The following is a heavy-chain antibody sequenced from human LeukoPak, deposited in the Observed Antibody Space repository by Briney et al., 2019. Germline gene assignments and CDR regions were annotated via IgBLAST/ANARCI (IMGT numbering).Heavy chain of an antibody. J-gene: IGHJ4*02. CDR1: GFTFSTFW. D-gene: IGHD3-16*02. CDR3: ARWGIWYECKGYPDC. CDR2: IKEDGSET. V-gene: IGHV3-7*01. Sequence: GGSLRLSCAASGFTFSTFWVTWVRQAPGKGLEWVAHIKEDGSETYYADSVKGRFTISRDNGKNSLYLQMNSLRADDTAVYYCARWGIWYECKGYPDCWGQGTLVTVSS.